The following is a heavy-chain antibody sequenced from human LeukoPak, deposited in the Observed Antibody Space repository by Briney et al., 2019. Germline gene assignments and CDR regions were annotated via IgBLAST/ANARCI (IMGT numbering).Heavy chain of an antibody. CDR1: GFTFSCYS. V-gene: IGHV3-48*01. CDR2: ISSSSSTI. Sequence: GGSLRLSCAASGFTFSCYSMNWVRQAPGKGLEWVSYISSSSSTIYYADSVKGRFTISRDNAKNSLYLQMNSLRAEDTAVYYCARVGDSSGWQYYLDYWGQGTLVTVSS. D-gene: IGHD6-19*01. J-gene: IGHJ4*02. CDR3: ARVGDSSGWQYYLDY.